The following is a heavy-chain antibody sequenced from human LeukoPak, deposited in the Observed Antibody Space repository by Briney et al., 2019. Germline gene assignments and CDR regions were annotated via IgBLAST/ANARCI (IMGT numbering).Heavy chain of an antibody. D-gene: IGHD2-2*02. J-gene: IGHJ3*02. Sequence: GRSLRLSCAVSGFTFDDYAMHWVRQAPGKGLDWVSGISWNSNLIGYADSVKGRFTISRDNAKNSLYLQMNSLRPEDMALYYCAKDRNYELLYAFDIWGQGTMVTVSS. CDR2: ISWNSNLI. V-gene: IGHV3-9*03. CDR3: AKDRNYELLYAFDI. CDR1: GFTFDDYA.